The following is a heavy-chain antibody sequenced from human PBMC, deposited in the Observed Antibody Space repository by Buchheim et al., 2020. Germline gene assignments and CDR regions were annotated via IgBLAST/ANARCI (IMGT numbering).Heavy chain of an antibody. Sequence: QVQLVESGGGVVQPGRSLRLSCAASGFTFSSYGMHWVRQAPGKGLEWVAVIWYDGSNKYYADSVKGRFTISRDNSKNTLYLQMNSLRAEDTAVYYCARDDIVVVPAASYGMDVWGQGTT. V-gene: IGHV3-33*01. J-gene: IGHJ6*02. CDR1: GFTFSSYG. D-gene: IGHD2-2*01. CDR3: ARDDIVVVPAASYGMDV. CDR2: IWYDGSNK.